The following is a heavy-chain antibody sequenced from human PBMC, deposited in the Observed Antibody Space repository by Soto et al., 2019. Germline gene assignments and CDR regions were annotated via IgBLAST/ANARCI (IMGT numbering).Heavy chain of an antibody. V-gene: IGHV4-31*03. Sequence: SETLSLTCTVSGGSISSSTYYWIWIRQHPGKGLEWIGYIYYIGSTYYNPSLKSRVTISLDTSKNQFSLRLSSVTAADTAVYYCARSVFPWGQGTLVTVSS. CDR2: IYYIGST. J-gene: IGHJ5*02. CDR1: GGSISSSTYY. CDR3: ARSVFP.